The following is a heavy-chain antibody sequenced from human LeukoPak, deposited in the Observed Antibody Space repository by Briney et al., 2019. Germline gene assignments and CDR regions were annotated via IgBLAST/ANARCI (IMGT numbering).Heavy chain of an antibody. D-gene: IGHD3-22*01. CDR2: IYPGDSDT. V-gene: IGHV5-51*01. CDR3: ASRYYYDSSGYHFGDAFDI. CDR1: GSSFTSYW. J-gene: IGHJ3*02. Sequence: GESLKISCKGSGSSFTSYWIGWVRQLPGKGLEWMGIIYPGDSDTRYSPSFQGQVTISADKSISTAYLQWSSLKASDTAMYYCASRYYYDSSGYHFGDAFDIWGQGTMVTVSS.